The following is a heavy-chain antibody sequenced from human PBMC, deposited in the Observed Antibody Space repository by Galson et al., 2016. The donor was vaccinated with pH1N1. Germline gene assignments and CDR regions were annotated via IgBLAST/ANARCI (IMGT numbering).Heavy chain of an antibody. CDR3: ARPDYVDVDLKNWYFDL. CDR1: GDSITINNGF. CDR2: LYYSETA. V-gene: IGHV4-39*01. J-gene: IGHJ2*01. Sequence: SETLSLTCTVSGDSITINNGFWGWIRQPPGKGLEWIGSLYYSETAYYDPSLKSRVTISVDTSKNQFSLKLRSVTAADTAVYYCARPDYVDVDLKNWYFDLRGRGTLVTVSS. D-gene: IGHD4-17*01.